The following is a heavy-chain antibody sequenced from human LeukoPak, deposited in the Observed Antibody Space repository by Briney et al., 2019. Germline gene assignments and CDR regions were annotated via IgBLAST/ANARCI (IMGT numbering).Heavy chain of an antibody. Sequence: GASVKVSCKASGGTFSSYAISWVRQAPGQGLEWMGWISAYNGNTNYAQKLQGRVTMTTDTSTSTAYMELRSLRSDDTAVYYCARGYSTGGFDYWGQGTLVTVSS. V-gene: IGHV1-18*01. J-gene: IGHJ4*02. D-gene: IGHD4-11*01. CDR2: ISAYNGNT. CDR1: GGTFSSYA. CDR3: ARGYSTGGFDY.